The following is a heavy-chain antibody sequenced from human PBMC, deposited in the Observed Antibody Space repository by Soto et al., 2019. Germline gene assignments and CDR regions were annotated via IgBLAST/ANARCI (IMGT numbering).Heavy chain of an antibody. CDR3: ARFKGSPWYDRYYDY. CDR2: IGESGTPT. J-gene: IGHJ4*02. Sequence: PVGSLRLSCAASGFTFSSYAMKWVRQAPGKGLEWVSLIGESGTPTYYADSVKGRFTISRDNAKRSLFLQMSSLRAEDTAVYYCARFKGSPWYDRYYDYWGQGTLVTVSS. CDR1: GFTFSSYA. D-gene: IGHD1-1*01. V-gene: IGHV3-21*01.